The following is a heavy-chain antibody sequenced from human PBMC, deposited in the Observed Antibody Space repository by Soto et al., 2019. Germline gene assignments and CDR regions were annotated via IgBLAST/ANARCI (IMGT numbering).Heavy chain of an antibody. Sequence: QVQLVQSGAEVKKPWSSVKVSCKASGGTFSSYTISWVRQAPVQGLEWMGRIIPILGIANYAQKFQGRVTITADKSTSTAYMELSSLRSEDTAVYYCARSGGSGWGANWYFDLWGRGTLVTVSS. D-gene: IGHD6-19*01. CDR1: GGTFSSYT. CDR3: ARSGGSGWGANWYFDL. J-gene: IGHJ2*01. V-gene: IGHV1-69*02. CDR2: IIPILGIA.